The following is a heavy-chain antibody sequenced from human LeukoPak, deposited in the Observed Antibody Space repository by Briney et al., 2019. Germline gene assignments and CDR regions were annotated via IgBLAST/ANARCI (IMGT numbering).Heavy chain of an antibody. CDR2: ISSGSATI. J-gene: IGHJ4*02. CDR3: AREVGSWYDY. V-gene: IGHV3-48*02. CDR1: GFTFISYS. Sequence: QPGGSLRLSCAVSGFTFISYSMNWVRQAPGKGLEWVSYISSGSATIYYADSVKGRFTISRDNAKNSLYLQMNSLRDEDTAVYYCAREVGSWYDYWGQGTLVTASS. D-gene: IGHD6-13*01.